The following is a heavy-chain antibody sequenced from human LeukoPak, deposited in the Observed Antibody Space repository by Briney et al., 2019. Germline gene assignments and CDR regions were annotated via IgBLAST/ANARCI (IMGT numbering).Heavy chain of an antibody. CDR2: IDISSSST. J-gene: IGHJ5*02. CDR1: GFTFSGYT. Sequence: SGGSLRLSCAASGFTFSGYTMNWVRQAPGKGLEWISYIDISSSSTYYADSVKGRFTISRDNVKNSLYLQMSSLRAEDTALYYCARGPPLFDPWGQGTLVTVSS. V-gene: IGHV3-48*01. CDR3: ARGPPLFDP.